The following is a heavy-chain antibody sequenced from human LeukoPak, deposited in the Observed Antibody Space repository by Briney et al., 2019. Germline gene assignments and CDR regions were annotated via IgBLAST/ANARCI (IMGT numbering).Heavy chain of an antibody. CDR2: IKQDGSEK. CDR3: ASLVLRYFDWLFPDDAFDI. CDR1: GFTFSSCW. J-gene: IGHJ3*02. Sequence: PGGSLRLSCAASGFTFSSCWMSWVRQAPGKGLEWVANIKQDGSEKYYVDSVKGRFTISRDNAKNSLYLQMNSLRAEDTAVYYCASLVLRYFDWLFPDDAFDIWGQGTMVTVSS. V-gene: IGHV3-7*03. D-gene: IGHD3-9*01.